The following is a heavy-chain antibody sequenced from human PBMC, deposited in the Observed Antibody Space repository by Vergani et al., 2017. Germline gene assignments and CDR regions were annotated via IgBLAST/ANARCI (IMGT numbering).Heavy chain of an antibody. CDR3: ASGKSHLGFGELSNGPFDY. CDR2: IYHSGST. Sequence: QVQLQESGPGLVKPSETLSLTCAVSGYSISSGYYGGWTRQPPGKRLEWIGCIYHSGSTYYNPSLKSRVTISVDTSKTQFSLKLSSVNTADTAVYYCASGKSHLGFGELSNGPFDYWDQGTLVTVSS. J-gene: IGHJ4*02. CDR1: GYSISSGYY. D-gene: IGHD3-10*01. V-gene: IGHV4-38-2*01.